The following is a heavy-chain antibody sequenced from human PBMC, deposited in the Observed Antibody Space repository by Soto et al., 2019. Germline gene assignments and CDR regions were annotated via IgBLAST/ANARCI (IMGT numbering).Heavy chain of an antibody. CDR1: GFTFSSYW. Sequence: GGSLRLSCAASGFTFSSYWMSWVRQAPGKGLEWVANIKQDGSEKYYVDSVKGRFTISRDNAKNSLYLQMNSLRAEDTAVYYCARDPLSNYEGNWFDPWGQGTLVTVSS. V-gene: IGHV3-7*01. CDR3: ARDPLSNYEGNWFDP. J-gene: IGHJ5*02. D-gene: IGHD4-4*01. CDR2: IKQDGSEK.